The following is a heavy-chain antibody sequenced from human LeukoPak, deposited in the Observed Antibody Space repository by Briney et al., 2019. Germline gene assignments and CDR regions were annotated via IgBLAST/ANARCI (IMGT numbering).Heavy chain of an antibody. V-gene: IGHV4-31*03. CDR1: GGSISSGGYY. CDR2: IYYSGST. Sequence: SETLSLTCTVSGGSISSGGYYWSWIRQHPGKGLEWIGYIYYSGSTYYNPPLKSRVTISVDTSKNQFSLKLSSVTAADTAVYYCAREVYGDYVVGFDYWGQGTLVTVSS. D-gene: IGHD4-17*01. J-gene: IGHJ4*02. CDR3: AREVYGDYVVGFDY.